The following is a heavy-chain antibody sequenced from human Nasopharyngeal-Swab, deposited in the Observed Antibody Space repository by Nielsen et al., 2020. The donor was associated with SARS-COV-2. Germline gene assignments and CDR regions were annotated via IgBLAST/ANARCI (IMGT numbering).Heavy chain of an antibody. Sequence: WIRQPPGKGLEWVAVISYDGSNKYYADSMKGRFTISRDNSKNTLYLQMNSLRAEDTAVYYCAKHIGDVWGKGTTVTVSS. J-gene: IGHJ6*04. V-gene: IGHV3-30*18. CDR2: ISYDGSNK. CDR3: AKHIGDV.